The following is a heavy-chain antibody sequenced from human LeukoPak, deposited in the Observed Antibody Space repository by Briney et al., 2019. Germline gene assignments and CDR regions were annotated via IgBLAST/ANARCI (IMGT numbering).Heavy chain of an antibody. CDR2: INWNGDST. V-gene: IGHV3-20*04. CDR3: ARSSGSYYWGFDY. Sequence: GGSLRLSCAASGFTFDDYGMSWVRQAPGKGLEWVSGINWNGDSTGYADSVKGRFTISRDNAKKTLYLEMDSLRAEDTAVYYCARSSGSYYWGFDYWGQGTLVTVSS. CDR1: GFTFDDYG. J-gene: IGHJ4*02. D-gene: IGHD3-10*01.